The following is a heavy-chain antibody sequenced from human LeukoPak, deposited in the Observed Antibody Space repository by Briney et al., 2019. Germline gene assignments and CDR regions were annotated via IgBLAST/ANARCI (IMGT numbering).Heavy chain of an antibody. V-gene: IGHV3-66*02. J-gene: IGHJ6*02. CDR2: IYSGSST. CDR1: GFTVSSNY. Sequence: GGSLRLSCAASGFTVSSNYMSWVRQAPGKGLEWVSVIYSGSSTYYADSVKGRFTISRDNSKNTLYLQMNSLRAEDTAVYYCARGGFLEWLYGMDVWGQGTTVTVSS. D-gene: IGHD3-3*01. CDR3: ARGGFLEWLYGMDV.